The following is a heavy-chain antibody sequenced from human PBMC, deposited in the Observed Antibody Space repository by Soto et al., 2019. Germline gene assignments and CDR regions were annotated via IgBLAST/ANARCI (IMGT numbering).Heavy chain of an antibody. CDR1: GGSISSSSY. CDR3: RSSSRDSPDV. J-gene: IGHJ6*02. CDR2: IYSIGST. V-gene: IGHV4-39*01. D-gene: IGHD6-13*01. Sequence: QLQLQESGPGLVKPSETLSLTGTVSGGSISSSSYWGLIRQPPGKGLEWIGSIYSIGSTYYNPSLKSRVTRSVDTSKNQFSLKLSSVTAADTAVYYCRSSSRDSPDVWGQGTTVTVSS.